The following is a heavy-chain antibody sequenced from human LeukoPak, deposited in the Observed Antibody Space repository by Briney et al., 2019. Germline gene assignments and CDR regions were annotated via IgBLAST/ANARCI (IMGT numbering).Heavy chain of an antibody. CDR2: IIDTGST. Sequence: SETLSLTCAVYDGSFSGYYWTWIRQPPGKGLEWIGEIIDTGSTKYNSSLKSRVAISVDTSKNQFSLSLDSVTAADTAVYYCARGLASGYPPIPFDYWGQGTLVTVSS. J-gene: IGHJ4*02. D-gene: IGHD3-3*01. V-gene: IGHV4-34*12. CDR1: DGSFSGYY. CDR3: ARGLASGYPPIPFDY.